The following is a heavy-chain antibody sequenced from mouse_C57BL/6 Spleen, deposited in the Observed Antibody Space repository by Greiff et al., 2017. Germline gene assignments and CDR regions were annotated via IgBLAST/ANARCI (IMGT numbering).Heavy chain of an antibody. CDR1: GFTFTSYW. CDR3: ASPYYDGSSDYAMDY. CDR2: INPSNGGT. V-gene: IGHV1-53*01. J-gene: IGHJ4*01. Sequence: QVQLQQPGTELVKPGASVKLSCKASGFTFTSYWMHWVKQRPGQGLEWIGNINPSNGGTNYNEKFKSKATLTVDNSSSTAYMQLSSLTSEDSAVYYCASPYYDGSSDYAMDYWGQGTSVTVSS. D-gene: IGHD1-1*01.